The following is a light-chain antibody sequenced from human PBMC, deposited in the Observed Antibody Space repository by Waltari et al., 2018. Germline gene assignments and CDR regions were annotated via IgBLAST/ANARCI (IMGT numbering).Light chain of an antibody. V-gene: IGKV2D-29*01. CDR3: MQTLKFPFT. CDR1: QSLLHSDGKTY. J-gene: IGKJ3*01. Sequence: DIVMTQTPLSLSVTPGQSASISCRSSQSLLHSDGKTYLYWYLQRPGQPPHLLNYEVSNRVSGVPVRSSGIGSGTDFTLMISRVEAEDVGIYFCMQTLKFPFTFGPGTKVDI. CDR2: EVS.